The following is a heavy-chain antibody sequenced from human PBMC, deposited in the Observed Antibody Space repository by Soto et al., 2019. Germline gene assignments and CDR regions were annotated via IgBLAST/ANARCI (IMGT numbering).Heavy chain of an antibody. Sequence: SETLSLTCTVSGGSISNYYWTWVRQPPGKGLEWIGYVYYSGSTNYNPSLESRVTISIDASKNQFSLKMKSVTAADTAVYYCVRDYLLTGFDPWGQGALVTVS. D-gene: IGHD3-9*01. CDR3: VRDYLLTGFDP. CDR1: GGSISNYY. CDR2: VYYSGST. V-gene: IGHV4-59*01. J-gene: IGHJ5*02.